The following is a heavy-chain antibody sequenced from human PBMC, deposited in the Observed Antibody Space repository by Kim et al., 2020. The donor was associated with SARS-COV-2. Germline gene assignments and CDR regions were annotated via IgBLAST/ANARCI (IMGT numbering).Heavy chain of an antibody. CDR2: IKQDGSEK. Sequence: GGSLRLSCAASGFTFSSHWMSWVRQAPGKGLEWVANIKQDGSEKYYVDSVKGRFTISRDNAKNSLYLQMNSLRAEDTAVYYCARGTGGYWGQGTLVTVSS. J-gene: IGHJ4*02. CDR1: GFTFSSHW. CDR3: ARGTGGY. V-gene: IGHV3-7*03. D-gene: IGHD3-10*01.